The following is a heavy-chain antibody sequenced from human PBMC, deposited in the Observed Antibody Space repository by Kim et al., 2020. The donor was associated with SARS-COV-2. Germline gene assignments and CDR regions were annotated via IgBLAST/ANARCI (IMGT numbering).Heavy chain of an antibody. CDR1: GGSISSGGYS. D-gene: IGHD5-18*01. J-gene: IGHJ2*01. Sequence: SETLSLTCAVSGGSISSGGYSWSWIRQPPGKGLEWIGYIYHSGSTYYNPSLKSRATISVDRSKNQFSLKLSSVTAADTAVYYCARRAPYSYDVNYWYFDLWGRGTLVTVSS. CDR2: IYHSGST. CDR3: ARRAPYSYDVNYWYFDL. V-gene: IGHV4-30-2*01.